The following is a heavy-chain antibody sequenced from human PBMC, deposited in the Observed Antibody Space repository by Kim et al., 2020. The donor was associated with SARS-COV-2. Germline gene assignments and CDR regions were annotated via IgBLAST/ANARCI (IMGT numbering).Heavy chain of an antibody. CDR1: GFTFSDYY. V-gene: IGHV3-11*04. CDR3: ASSGYDFTWGNFDY. J-gene: IGHJ4*02. CDR2: ISSSGSTI. Sequence: GGSLRLSCAASGFTFSDYYMSWIRQAPGKGLEWVSYISSSGSTIYYADSVKGRFTISRDNAKNSLYLQMNSLRAEETAVYYCASSGYDFTWGNFDYWGQGTLVTVSS. D-gene: IGHD5-12*01.